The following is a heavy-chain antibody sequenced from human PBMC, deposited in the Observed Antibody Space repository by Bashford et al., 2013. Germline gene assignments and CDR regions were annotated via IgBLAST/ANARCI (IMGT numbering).Heavy chain of an antibody. D-gene: IGHD2-8*01. CDR2: ISSSGNTI. Sequence: VRQAPGKGLEWISYISSSGNTIYYADSVKGRFTISRDNANNILYLQMNSLRAEDTAVYHCARVYCTTGVCSYYYYGLDVWGQGTTVTVSS. V-gene: IGHV3-48*01. J-gene: IGHJ6*02. CDR3: ARVYCTTGVCSYYYYGLDV.